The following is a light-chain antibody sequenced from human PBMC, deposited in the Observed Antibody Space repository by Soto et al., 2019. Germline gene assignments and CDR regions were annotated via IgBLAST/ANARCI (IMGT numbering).Light chain of an antibody. V-gene: IGLV2-14*01. CDR3: SSYTSSSTVV. CDR1: SSDIGGYNY. CDR2: DVN. Sequence: QSALTQPASVSGSPGQSITISCTGTSSDIGGYNYVSWYQQHPGKAPKLMIYDVNNRPSGVSHRFSGSKSGNTASLTISGLQAEDEAVYYCSSYTSSSTVVFGGGTKVTVL. J-gene: IGLJ2*01.